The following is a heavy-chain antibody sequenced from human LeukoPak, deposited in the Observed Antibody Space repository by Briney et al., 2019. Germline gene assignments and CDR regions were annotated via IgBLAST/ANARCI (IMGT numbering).Heavy chain of an antibody. J-gene: IGHJ4*02. Sequence: ASVKISCKVSGYTFTDYYMHWVQQAPGKELEWMGLVDPEGGETIYAEKFQGRVTISADTSTDTAYMELSSLRSEDTAVYYCATYCSSTSCASPFDYWGQGTLVTVSS. V-gene: IGHV1-69-2*01. CDR3: ATYCSSTSCASPFDY. CDR1: GYTFTDYY. CDR2: VDPEGGET. D-gene: IGHD2-2*01.